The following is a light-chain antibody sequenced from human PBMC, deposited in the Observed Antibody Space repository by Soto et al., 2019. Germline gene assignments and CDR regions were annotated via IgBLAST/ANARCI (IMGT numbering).Light chain of an antibody. CDR2: EVS. CDR3: SSFTTSNTWV. V-gene: IGLV2-14*01. J-gene: IGLJ3*02. Sequence: QSALTQPASMSGSPGQSITISCTGTSSDVGGYNYVSWYQQHPGKAPKLLIYEVSSRPSGVSDRFSGSKSGNTASLTISGLQAEDEADFYCSSFTTSNTWVFGGGTKVTVL. CDR1: SSDVGGYNY.